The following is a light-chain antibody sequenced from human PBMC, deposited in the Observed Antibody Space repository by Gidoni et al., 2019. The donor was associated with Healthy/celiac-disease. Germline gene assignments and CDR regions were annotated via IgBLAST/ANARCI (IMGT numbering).Light chain of an antibody. CDR1: SSNIGSNT. V-gene: IGLV1-44*01. CDR3: AAWDASLNVV. Sequence: QSVLTQPPSASGTPGQRVTISCSGSSSNIGSNTVNWYQQLPGTAPKLLIYSNNQRPSGVPDRFSGSKSGTSASLAISGLQSEDEADYYCAAWDASLNVVFGGGTKLTV. CDR2: SNN. J-gene: IGLJ3*02.